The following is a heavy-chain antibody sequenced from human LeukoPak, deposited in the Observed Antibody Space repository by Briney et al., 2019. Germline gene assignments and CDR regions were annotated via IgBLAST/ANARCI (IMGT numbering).Heavy chain of an antibody. CDR1: GVSISSYY. D-gene: IGHD3-22*01. CDR2: IYYSGST. CDR3: ARATWLPVGLYYYDSSGYYYYFDY. J-gene: IGHJ4*02. Sequence: SETLSLTGTVSGVSISSYYWSWIRQPPGKGLEWIGYIYYSGSTNYNPSLESRVTISVDTSKNQFSLKLSSVTAADTAVYYCARATWLPVGLYYYDSSGYYYYFDYWGQGTLVTVSS. V-gene: IGHV4-59*01.